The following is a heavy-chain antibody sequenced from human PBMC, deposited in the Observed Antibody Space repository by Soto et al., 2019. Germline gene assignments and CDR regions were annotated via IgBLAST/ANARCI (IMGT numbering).Heavy chain of an antibody. V-gene: IGHV4-34*01. CDR2: IGHGGYT. D-gene: IGHD3-9*01. CDR1: DVSLNNYY. CDR3: ARGPGRYTPGYAFDV. Sequence: ETLSLTCSVSDVSLNNYYWAWIRQSPGKGLEWIGEIGHGGYTNYAPSLKSRVSMSADTSKSQFSLNLTSATAADTGLYFCARGPGRYTPGYAFDVSSHGTTVTVS. J-gene: IGHJ3*01.